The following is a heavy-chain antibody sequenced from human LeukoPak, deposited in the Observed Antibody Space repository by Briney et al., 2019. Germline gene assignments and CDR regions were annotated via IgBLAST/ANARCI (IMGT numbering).Heavy chain of an antibody. D-gene: IGHD6-13*01. CDR2: IYYSGST. CDR1: GGSFSGYY. Sequence: PSETLSLTCAVYGGSFSGYYWSWIRQPPGKGLEWIGYIYYSGSTNYNPSLKSRVTISVDTPKNQFSLKLSSVTAADTAVYYCARVAPAAAAGTANWFDPWGQGTLVTVSS. J-gene: IGHJ5*02. CDR3: ARVAPAAAAGTANWFDP. V-gene: IGHV4-59*01.